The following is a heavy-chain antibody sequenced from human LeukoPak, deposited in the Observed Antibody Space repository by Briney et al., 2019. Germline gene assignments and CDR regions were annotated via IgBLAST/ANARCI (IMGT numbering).Heavy chain of an antibody. V-gene: IGHV3-48*03. CDR3: ARDGGPAYSSSWYLY. D-gene: IGHD6-13*01. CDR2: ISSSGSTI. CDR1: GFTFSSYE. J-gene: IGHJ4*02. Sequence: PGGSLRLSCAASGFTFSSYEMNWVRQAPGKGLEWVSYISSSGSTIYYADSVKGRFTISRDNAKNSLYLQMNSLRAEDTAVYYCARDGGPAYSSSWYLYWGRGTLVTVSS.